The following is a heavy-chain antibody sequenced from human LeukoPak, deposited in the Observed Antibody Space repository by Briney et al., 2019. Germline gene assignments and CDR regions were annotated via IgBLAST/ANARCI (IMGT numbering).Heavy chain of an antibody. Sequence: GSLRLSCAASGFTFSSYSMNWIRQPPGKGLEWIGSIYYSGSTYYNPSLKSRVTISVDTSKNQFSLKLSSVTAADTAVYYCARHISVGATEAIDYWGQGTLVTVSS. CDR1: GFTFSSYS. CDR3: ARHISVGATEAIDY. CDR2: IYYSGST. D-gene: IGHD1-26*01. V-gene: IGHV4-39*01. J-gene: IGHJ4*02.